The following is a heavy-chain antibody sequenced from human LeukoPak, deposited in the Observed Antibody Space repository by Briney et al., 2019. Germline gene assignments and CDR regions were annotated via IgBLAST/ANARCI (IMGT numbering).Heavy chain of an antibody. D-gene: IGHD4-17*01. J-gene: IGHJ1*01. CDR3: ARGGDYGDYVEYFQH. CDR1: GGPISSGGYS. Sequence: SETLSLTCAVSGGPISSGGYSWSWIRQPPGKGLEWIGYIYHSGSTYYNPSLKSRVTISVDRSKNQFSLKLSSVTAADTAVYYCARGGDYGDYVEYFQHWGQGTLVTVSS. V-gene: IGHV4-30-2*01. CDR2: IYHSGST.